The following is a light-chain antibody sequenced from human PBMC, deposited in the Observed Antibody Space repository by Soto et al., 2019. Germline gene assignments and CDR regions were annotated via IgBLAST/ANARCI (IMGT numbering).Light chain of an antibody. J-gene: IGKJ2*01. CDR3: QQGHNWPLT. Sequence: EIVMTQSPATLSVSPGERATLSCRASQSISTELAWYQKKPGQPPRLLIYSASTRAPGVPASFTGSGSGSEFTLTISGLQSEDFAVYYCQQGHNWPLTFGQGTRLEI. CDR1: QSISTE. CDR2: SAS. V-gene: IGKV3-15*01.